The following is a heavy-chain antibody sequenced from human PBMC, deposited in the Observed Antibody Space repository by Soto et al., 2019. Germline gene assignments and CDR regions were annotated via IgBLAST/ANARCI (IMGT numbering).Heavy chain of an antibody. V-gene: IGHV4-59*01. CDR2: IYYSGST. D-gene: IGHD6-13*01. Sequence: PSETLSITCTVSGGSISSYYWSWIRQPPGKGLEWIGYIYYSGSTNYNPSLKSRVTISVDTSKNQFSLKLSSVTAADTAVYYCARAQQLVSPEHYYSYGMDVWGQGTTVPVSS. J-gene: IGHJ6*02. CDR3: ARAQQLVSPEHYYSYGMDV. CDR1: GGSISSYY.